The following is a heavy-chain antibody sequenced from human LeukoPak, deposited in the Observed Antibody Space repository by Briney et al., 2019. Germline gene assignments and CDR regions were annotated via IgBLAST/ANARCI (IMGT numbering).Heavy chain of an antibody. Sequence: PGGSLRLSCAASGFTFSRYGMHWVRQAPGKGLEWLAVIWYDESNSFYADSVKGRFTISRDNSKKTLYLQMNSLRVEDTAVYYCATDTPGDLGFGYWGQGTLVTVSS. CDR2: IWYDESNS. V-gene: IGHV3-33*01. CDR3: ATDTPGDLGFGY. J-gene: IGHJ4*02. CDR1: GFTFSRYG. D-gene: IGHD2-15*01.